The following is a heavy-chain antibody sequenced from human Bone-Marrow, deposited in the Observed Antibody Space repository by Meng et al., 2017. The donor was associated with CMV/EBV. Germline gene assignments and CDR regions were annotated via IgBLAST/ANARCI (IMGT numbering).Heavy chain of an antibody. CDR2: IKSKTDGGTT. CDR1: GFTFSNAW. CDR3: TSLPYSSSRSFDY. J-gene: IGHJ4*02. D-gene: IGHD6-6*01. Sequence: GESLKISCAASGFTFSNAWMSWVRQAPGKGLEWVGRIKSKTDGGTTDYAAPVKGRFTISRDDSKNTLYLQMNSLKTEDTAVYYCTSLPYSSSRSFDYWGQGTLVTVSS. V-gene: IGHV3-15*01.